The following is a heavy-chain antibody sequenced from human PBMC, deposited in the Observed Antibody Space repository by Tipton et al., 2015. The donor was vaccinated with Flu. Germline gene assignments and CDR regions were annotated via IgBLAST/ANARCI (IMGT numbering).Heavy chain of an antibody. Sequence: QSGAEVKKPGASVKVSCKASGYSFTHYSMHWVRKAPGQGLEWMGIINPRDGSTSPAQKFQGRVTMTRDTSTSTVYMELNSLRSDDTAVYYCAREGSAGGNFDSWGQGTLVAVSS. V-gene: IGHV1-46*01. J-gene: IGHJ4*02. CDR2: INPRDGST. D-gene: IGHD2-15*01. CDR1: GYSFTHYS. CDR3: AREGSAGGNFDS.